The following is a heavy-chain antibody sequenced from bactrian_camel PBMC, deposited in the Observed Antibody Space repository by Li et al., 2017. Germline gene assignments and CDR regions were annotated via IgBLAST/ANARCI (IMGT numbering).Heavy chain of an antibody. CDR1: GDTPERYY. CDR2: IYSGGHTI. Sequence: VQLVESGGGSVQPGGSLRLTCVASGDTPERYYMAWFRQSPGNEREGVVAIYSGGHTIYVADSVKGRFTISQDNAKNTLSLVMDHLKPEDSGTYYCAASGYCWGTTWANPSRYELWGQGTQVTVS. V-gene: IGHV3S32*01. D-gene: IGHD5*01. CDR3: AASGYCWGTTWANPSRYEL. J-gene: IGHJ4*01.